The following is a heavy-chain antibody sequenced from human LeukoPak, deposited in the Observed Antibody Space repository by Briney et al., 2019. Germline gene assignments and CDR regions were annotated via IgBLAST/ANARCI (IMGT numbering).Heavy chain of an antibody. D-gene: IGHD5-12*01. CDR1: GFTFSSYS. J-gene: IGHJ3*02. V-gene: IGHV5-51*01. Sequence: PGGSLRLSCAASGFTFSSYSMNWVRQAPGKGLEWMGIIYPRDSDTRYSPSFQGQVTISADKSISTAYLQWSSLKASDTAMYYCTRIAGVASIPDTFDIWGQGTMVTVSS. CDR3: TRIAGVASIPDTFDI. CDR2: IYPRDSDT.